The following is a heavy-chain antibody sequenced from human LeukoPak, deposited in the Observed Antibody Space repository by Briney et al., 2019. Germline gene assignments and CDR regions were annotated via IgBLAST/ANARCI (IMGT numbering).Heavy chain of an antibody. J-gene: IGHJ6*03. V-gene: IGHV3-23*01. D-gene: IGHD3-9*01. CDR3: AKSYYDILTGYYSTYYYMDV. CDR2: ISGSGGST. Sequence: GGSLRLSCAASGFTFSSYAMSWVRQAPGKGLEWVSAISGSGGSTYYADSVKGRFTISRDNSKSTLYLQMNSLRAEDTAVYYCAKSYYDILTGYYSTYYYMDVWGKGTTVTVSS. CDR1: GFTFSSYA.